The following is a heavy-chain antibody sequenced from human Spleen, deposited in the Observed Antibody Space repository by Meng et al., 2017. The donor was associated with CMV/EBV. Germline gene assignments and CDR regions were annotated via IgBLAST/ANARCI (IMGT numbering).Heavy chain of an antibody. CDR3: ARLGGDYDFWSGYMDY. D-gene: IGHD3-3*01. Sequence: YGGSFSGYYWSWIRQPPGKGLEWIGEINHSGSTNYNPSLKSRVTISVDTSKNQFSLKLSSVTAADTAVYYCARLGGDYDFWSGYMDYWGQGALVTVSS. CDR1: GGSFSGYY. J-gene: IGHJ4*02. V-gene: IGHV4-34*01. CDR2: INHSGST.